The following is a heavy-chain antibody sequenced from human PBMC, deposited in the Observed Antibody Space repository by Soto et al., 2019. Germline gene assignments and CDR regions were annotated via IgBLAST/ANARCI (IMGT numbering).Heavy chain of an antibody. D-gene: IGHD3-22*01. V-gene: IGHV3-30*18. CDR1: GFTFSRYG. CDR3: AEDAQYYDMSDYYDDAEYLLQ. J-gene: IGHJ1*01. CDR2: ISYEGSNK. Sequence: QVQLMESGGGVVQPGRSLRLSCAASGFTFSRYGMHWVRQAPGKGLEWVALISYEGSNKYYADSVKGRFTISSENANNTLYLPMNSLSPENTAVYYCAEDAQYYDMSDYYDDAEYLLQWGQGIRVTGSS.